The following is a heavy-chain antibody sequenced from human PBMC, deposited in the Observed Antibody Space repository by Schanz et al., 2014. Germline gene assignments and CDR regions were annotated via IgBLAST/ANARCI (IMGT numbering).Heavy chain of an antibody. CDR3: ARENTAVAGMPRVMDV. CDR1: GYTFTNYG. CDR2: ISANSGGT. J-gene: IGHJ6*02. V-gene: IGHV1-2*02. Sequence: QVRLVQSGAELKMPGATVKVSCETSGYTFTNYGVSWVRQAPGQGLEWMGWISANSGGTNYAQKFQGRVTMTRDTSISTAYMELSRLTSDDTAVFFCARENTAVAGMPRVMDVWGQGTTVTVTS. D-gene: IGHD6-19*01.